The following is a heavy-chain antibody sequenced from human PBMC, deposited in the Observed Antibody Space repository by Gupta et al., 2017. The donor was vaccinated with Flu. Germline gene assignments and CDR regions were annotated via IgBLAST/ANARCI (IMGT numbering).Heavy chain of an antibody. Sequence: QVQLQESGPGLVKPSETLSLTCTVSGGSISSYYWSWIRQPPGKGLEWIGYIYYSGSTNYNPSLKSRVTISVDTSKNQFSLKLSSVTAADTAVYYCARHIDEQLAFDYWGQGTLVTVSS. CDR1: GGSISSYY. CDR2: IYYSGST. CDR3: ARHIDEQLAFDY. D-gene: IGHD6-6*01. V-gene: IGHV4-59*08. J-gene: IGHJ4*02.